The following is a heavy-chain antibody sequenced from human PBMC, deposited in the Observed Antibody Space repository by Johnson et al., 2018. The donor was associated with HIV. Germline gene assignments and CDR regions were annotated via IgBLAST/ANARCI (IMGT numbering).Heavy chain of an antibody. J-gene: IGHJ3*02. D-gene: IGHD1-1*01. V-gene: IGHV3-23*04. CDR2: ISGSGGST. CDR3: ARVPSGTPSSI. CDR1: GFTFSNYA. Sequence: VQLVESGGGVVQPGGSLRLSCAASGFTFSNYAMSWVRQAPWKGLEWVSAISGSGGSTYYADSVKGRITISRDNSKNTLYLQMNSLRAEDTAVYYCARVPSGTPSSIWGQGTKVTVS.